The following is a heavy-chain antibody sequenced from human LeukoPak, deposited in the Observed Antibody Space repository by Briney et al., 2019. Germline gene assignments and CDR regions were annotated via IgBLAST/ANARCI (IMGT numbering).Heavy chain of an antibody. D-gene: IGHD5-24*01. CDR2: MNPNSGNT. CDR1: GYTFTSYD. V-gene: IGHV1-8*01. J-gene: IGHJ4*02. Sequence: GASVKVSCKASGYTFTSYDINWVRQATARGLEWMGWMNPNSGNTGYAQKFQGRVTMTRNTSISTAYMELSSLRSEDTAVYYCARVQRWLQLLVYWGQGTLVTVSS. CDR3: ARVQRWLQLLVY.